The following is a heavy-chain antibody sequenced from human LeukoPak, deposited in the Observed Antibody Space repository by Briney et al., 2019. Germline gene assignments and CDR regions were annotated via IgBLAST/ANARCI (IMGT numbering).Heavy chain of an antibody. CDR3: ALASSTVTTDY. D-gene: IGHD4-17*01. CDR1: GFTFSSYA. J-gene: IGHJ4*02. CDR2: ISYDGSNK. V-gene: IGHV3-30*03. Sequence: GGSLRLSCAASGFTFSSYAMSWVRQAPGKGLEWVAVISYDGSNKYYADSVKGRFTISRDNSKNMLYLQMNSLRAEDTAVYYCALASSTVTTDYWGQGTLVTVSS.